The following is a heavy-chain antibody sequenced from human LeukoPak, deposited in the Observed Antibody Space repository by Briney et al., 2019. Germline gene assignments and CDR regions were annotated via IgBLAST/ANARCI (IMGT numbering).Heavy chain of an antibody. Sequence: SETLSLSCAVYGGSFSGYYWSWIRQSPGHELEWIGEINHSGSTNSNPSLKSRVTISVDTSKNQFSLRLSAVSAAVTDMYYCACPGDGCSSHTCSVYYWGQGTLVTVSS. D-gene: IGHD2-2*01. J-gene: IGHJ4*02. CDR2: INHSGST. CDR1: GGSFSGYY. CDR3: ACPGDGCSSHTCSVYY. V-gene: IGHV4-34*01.